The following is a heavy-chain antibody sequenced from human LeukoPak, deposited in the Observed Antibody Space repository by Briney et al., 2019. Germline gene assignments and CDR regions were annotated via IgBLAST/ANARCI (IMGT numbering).Heavy chain of an antibody. CDR3: AKNEDIVVVPAGMLTNWFDP. V-gene: IGHV3-30*18. CDR1: GFTFSSYG. CDR2: ISYDGSNK. Sequence: GRSLRLSCAASGFTFSSYGMHWVRQAPGKGLEWVAVISYDGSNKYYADSVKCRFTISRDNSKNTLFMQMNSLRAEDTAVYYCAKNEDIVVVPAGMLTNWFDPWSQAPLVTASS. J-gene: IGHJ5*02. D-gene: IGHD2-2*01.